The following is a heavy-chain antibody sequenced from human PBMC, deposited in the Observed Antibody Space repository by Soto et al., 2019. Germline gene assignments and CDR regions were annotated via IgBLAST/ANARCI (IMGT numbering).Heavy chain of an antibody. CDR1: GYTFTSYG. V-gene: IGHV1-18*01. Sequence: ASVKVSCKASGYTFTSYGISWVRQAPGQGLEWMGWISAYNGNTNYAQKLQGRVTMTTDTSTSTAYMELRSLRSDDTAVYYCARFRGFKNYYYGMDVWGQXTTVTVSS. J-gene: IGHJ6*02. CDR2: ISAYNGNT. CDR3: ARFRGFKNYYYGMDV.